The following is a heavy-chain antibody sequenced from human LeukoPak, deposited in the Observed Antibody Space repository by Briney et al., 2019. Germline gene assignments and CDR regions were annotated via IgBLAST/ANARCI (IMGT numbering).Heavy chain of an antibody. D-gene: IGHD2-15*01. CDR1: EFTFSSYN. Sequence: GGSLRLSCVASEFTFSSYNMKWVRQAPGKGLEWLSSMNPSSSYINYADSVKGRFTISRDNPQNSVYLKMSTLRAEDTDVYYCARDKDRNSAGRCHLPDDWGQGPLVTLP. CDR3: ARDKDRNSAGRCHLPDD. CDR2: MNPSSSYI. J-gene: IGHJ4*02. V-gene: IGHV3-21*01.